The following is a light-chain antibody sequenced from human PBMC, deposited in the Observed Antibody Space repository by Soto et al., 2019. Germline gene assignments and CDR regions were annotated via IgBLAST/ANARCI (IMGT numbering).Light chain of an antibody. Sequence: QSALTQPPSASGSPGQSVTISCTGTSSDVGGYNYVSWYQQHPGKAPKLMIYEVSYRPSGVSSRFSGSKSGNTASLTISGLQAEDEADYYCTSYTSSSTSYVFGAGTKVTVL. V-gene: IGLV2-14*01. CDR3: TSYTSSSTSYV. CDR2: EVS. J-gene: IGLJ1*01. CDR1: SSDVGGYNY.